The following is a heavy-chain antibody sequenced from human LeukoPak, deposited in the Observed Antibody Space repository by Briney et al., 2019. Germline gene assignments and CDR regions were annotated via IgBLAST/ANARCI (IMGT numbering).Heavy chain of an antibody. J-gene: IGHJ4*02. CDR3: AMEFLYCSGGSCYLGLYDY. V-gene: IGHV4-34*01. Sequence: KPSETLSLTCAVYGGSFSGYYWSWIRQPPGKGLEWIGEINHSGSTNYNPSLKSRVTISVDTSKNQFSLKLSSVTAADTAVYYCAMEFLYCSGGSCYLGLYDYWGQGTLVTVSS. CDR1: GGSFSGYY. D-gene: IGHD2-15*01. CDR2: INHSGST.